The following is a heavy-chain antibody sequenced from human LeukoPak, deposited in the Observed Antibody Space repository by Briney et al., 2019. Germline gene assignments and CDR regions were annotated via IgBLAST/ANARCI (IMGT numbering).Heavy chain of an antibody. CDR1: GFTFSAYA. D-gene: IGHD4-23*01. CDR3: AKDRGTVATPYFDY. J-gene: IGHJ4*02. Sequence: GGSLRLSCTASGFTFSAYAMMWVRQAPGKGPEWVSAIRGGGTSEFYADSVKGRFTISRDNAKNSLYLQMNSLRAEDTALYYCAKDRGTVATPYFDYWGQGTLVTVSS. CDR2: IRGGGTSE. V-gene: IGHV3-23*01.